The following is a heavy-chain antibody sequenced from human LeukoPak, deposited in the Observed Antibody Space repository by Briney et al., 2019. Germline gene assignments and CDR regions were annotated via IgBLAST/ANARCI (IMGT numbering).Heavy chain of an antibody. Sequence: GGSLRLACAASGFTVSSNYMSWVRQAPGKGLEWVSVIYSGGSTYYADSVKGRFTISRDNSKNTLYLQMSSLRAEDTAVYYCAREAAVAGFDYWGQGTLVAVSS. J-gene: IGHJ4*02. CDR3: AREAAVAGFDY. V-gene: IGHV3-53*01. D-gene: IGHD6-19*01. CDR2: IYSGGST. CDR1: GFTVSSNY.